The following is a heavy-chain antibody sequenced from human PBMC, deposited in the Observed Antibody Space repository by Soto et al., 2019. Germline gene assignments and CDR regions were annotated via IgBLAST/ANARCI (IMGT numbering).Heavy chain of an antibody. J-gene: IGHJ4*02. CDR2: IYYSGST. V-gene: IGHV4-59*01. CDR3: ARATMVRGNGIDY. Sequence: SEALSLTCTVSGVSISGYYGRLIRQPPGKGLEWIGYIYYSGSTNYNPSHKSRVTISVDTSKIKFSLKLSSVTAADTAVYYCARATMVRGNGIDYWGQGTLVTVSS. D-gene: IGHD3-10*01. CDR1: GVSISGYY.